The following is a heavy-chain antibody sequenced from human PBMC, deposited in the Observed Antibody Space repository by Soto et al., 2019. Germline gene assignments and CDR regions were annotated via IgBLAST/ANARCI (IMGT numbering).Heavy chain of an antibody. Sequence: PGGSLRLSCAGSGFTFGDSYMSWIRQAPGKGLEWLSYISPGSRYPAYADSVKGRFTISRDNAKRSLYLQMMSLTAEDTAIYYCVRGGGGGLFDPWGQGTMVTVST. J-gene: IGHJ5*02. CDR2: ISPGSRYP. D-gene: IGHD2-15*01. CDR3: VRGGGGGLFDP. CDR1: GFTFGDSY. V-gene: IGHV3-11*06.